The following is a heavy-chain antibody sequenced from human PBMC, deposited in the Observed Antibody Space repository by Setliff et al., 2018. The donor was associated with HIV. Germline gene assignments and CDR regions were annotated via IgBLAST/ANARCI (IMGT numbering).Heavy chain of an antibody. CDR2: IIPIFGTA. D-gene: IGHD3-22*01. V-gene: IGHV1-69*13. Sequence: SVKVSCKASGGTFSSYAISRVRQAPGQGLEWMGGIIPIFGTANYAQKFQGRVTIIADESTSTAYMELSSLRSEDTAVYYCARDYPYYDSSGYSYLDAFDIWGQGTMVTVSS. CDR3: ARDYPYYDSSGYSYLDAFDI. J-gene: IGHJ3*02. CDR1: GGTFSSYA.